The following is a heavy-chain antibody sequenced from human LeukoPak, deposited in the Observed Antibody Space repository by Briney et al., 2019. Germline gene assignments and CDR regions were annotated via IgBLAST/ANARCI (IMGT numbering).Heavy chain of an antibody. CDR3: AKDAKAYYYDSSGYYYAGAFDI. D-gene: IGHD3-22*01. CDR2: ICCSGGST. CDR1: IFTFNICD. V-gene: IGHV3-23*01. J-gene: IGHJ3*02. Sequence: GGSLRLSCAASIFTFNICDMICLREAPGKALECVLPICCSGGSTYYANSVKGKLTISRDKSKNTMNLKMNSLRAEDTAVYYCAKDAKAYYYDSSGYYYAGAFDIWGQGTMVTVSS.